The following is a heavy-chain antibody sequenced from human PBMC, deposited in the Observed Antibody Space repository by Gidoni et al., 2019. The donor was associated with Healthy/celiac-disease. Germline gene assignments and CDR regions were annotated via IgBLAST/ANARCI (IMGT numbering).Heavy chain of an antibody. CDR2: INTNSGCT. D-gene: IGHD2-15*01. CDR3: ARGGIRWYHNWFDP. J-gene: IGHJ5*02. CDR1: GYTFTGSY. Sequence: QVQLVQSGAEVKKPGASWKVSSQASGYTFTGSYIHWVRQAPGQRLEWMGWINTNSGCTNYAQKCQGRVTMTRDTSISTAYMELSSLRSDDTAVYYCARGGIRWYHNWFDPWGQGTLVTVSS. V-gene: IGHV1-2*02.